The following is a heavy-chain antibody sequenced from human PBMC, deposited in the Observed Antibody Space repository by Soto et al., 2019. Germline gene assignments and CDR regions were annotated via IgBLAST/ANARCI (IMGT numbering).Heavy chain of an antibody. CDR3: ANILVGQWLVAGGY. CDR1: GFTSS. CDR2: SEFSGRLT. J-gene: IGHJ4*02. V-gene: IGHV3-23*01. D-gene: IGHD6-19*01. Sequence: EVQILESGGALIQPGGSLRLSCAASGFTSSMTWVRQAPGKGLEWVSASEFSGRLTYYADSVKGRFTIFRDTSVNTLFLQMNSLRTEDTAVYYCANILVGQWLVAGGYWGSGTLVTVSS.